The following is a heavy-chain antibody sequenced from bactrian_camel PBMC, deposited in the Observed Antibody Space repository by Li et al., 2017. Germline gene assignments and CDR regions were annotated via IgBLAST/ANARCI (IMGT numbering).Heavy chain of an antibody. V-gene: IGHV3S67*01. CDR2: IYSRGNP. J-gene: IGHJ4*01. CDR1: GYTYNGYC. Sequence: VQLVESGGGSVQSGGSLKLSCVASGYTYNGYCKGWFRQAPGKKREGVAAIYSRGNPYYVDSVKGRFTISQVIAKNTLYLDMNTLAPEDTAMYYCAANAGCPAVAHGIDLLWRIVYSFWGQGTQVTVS. D-gene: IGHD4*01. CDR3: AANAGCPAVAHGIDLLWRIVYSF.